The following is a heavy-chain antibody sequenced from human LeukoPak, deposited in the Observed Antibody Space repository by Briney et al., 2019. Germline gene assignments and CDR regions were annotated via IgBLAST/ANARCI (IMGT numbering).Heavy chain of an antibody. CDR3: ARAEDTAMVYFDY. D-gene: IGHD5-18*01. Sequence: SETLSLTCAVYGGSFSGYYWSWIRQPPGKGLEWIGEINHSGSTNYNPSLKSRVTISVDTSKNQFSLKLSSVTAADTAVYYCARAEDTAMVYFDYWGQGTLVIVSS. CDR2: INHSGST. V-gene: IGHV4-34*01. CDR1: GGSFSGYY. J-gene: IGHJ4*02.